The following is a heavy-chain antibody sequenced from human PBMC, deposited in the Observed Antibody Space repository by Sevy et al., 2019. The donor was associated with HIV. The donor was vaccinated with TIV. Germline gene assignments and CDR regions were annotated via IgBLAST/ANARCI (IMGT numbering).Heavy chain of an antibody. V-gene: IGHV4-30-4*01. CDR1: GGSISSGDYY. D-gene: IGHD2-15*01. Sequence: SETLSLTCTVSGGSISSGDYYWSWIRQPPGKGLEWIGYIYYSGSTYYNPSLKSRVTISVDTSKNQFSLKLSSVTAADTAVYYCARGGVVVVAARERRGGYFDYWGQGTLVTVSS. CDR2: IYYSGST. CDR3: ARGGVVVVAARERRGGYFDY. J-gene: IGHJ4*02.